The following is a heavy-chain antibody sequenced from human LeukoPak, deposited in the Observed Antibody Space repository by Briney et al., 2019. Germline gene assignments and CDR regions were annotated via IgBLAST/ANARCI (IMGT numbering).Heavy chain of an antibody. CDR3: ARRSSGYDSWFDS. J-gene: IGHJ5*01. CDR2: ITLNSGDT. V-gene: IGHV1-18*04. Sequence: ASVKVSCKASGHTFTVYYIHWVRQAPGQGLEWMGWITLNSGDTKYAQKLQGRVTMTTDTSTSTVYMELRSLRSDDTAVYFCARRSSGYDSWFDSWGQGTLVTVSS. CDR1: GHTFTVYY. D-gene: IGHD5-12*01.